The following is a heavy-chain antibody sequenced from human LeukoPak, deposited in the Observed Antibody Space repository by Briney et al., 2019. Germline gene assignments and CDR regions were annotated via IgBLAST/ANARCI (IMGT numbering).Heavy chain of an antibody. CDR3: ARGGDYGDYFDY. CDR2: IIPILGIA. CDR1: GGTFSSYA. D-gene: IGHD3-16*01. J-gene: IGHJ4*02. Sequence: GASVKVSCKASGGTFSSYAISWVRQAPGQGLEWMGRIIPILGIANYAQKFQGRVTITADKSTSTAYMELSSLRSEDTAAYYCARGGDYGDYFDYWGQGTLVTVSS. V-gene: IGHV1-69*04.